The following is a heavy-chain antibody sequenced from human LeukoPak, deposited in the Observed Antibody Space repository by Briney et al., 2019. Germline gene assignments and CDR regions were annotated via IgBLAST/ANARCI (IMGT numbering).Heavy chain of an antibody. CDR3: RSGYYVDY. Sequence: PGRSLRLSCAASGFTFSSYAMHWVRQALGKGLEWVAVISYDGSNKYYADSVKGRFTISRDNSKNTLYLQMNSLRAEDTAVYYCRSGYYVDYWGQGTLVTVAT. D-gene: IGHD3-22*01. CDR1: GFTFSSYA. J-gene: IGHJ4*02. V-gene: IGHV3-30*01. CDR2: ISYDGSNK.